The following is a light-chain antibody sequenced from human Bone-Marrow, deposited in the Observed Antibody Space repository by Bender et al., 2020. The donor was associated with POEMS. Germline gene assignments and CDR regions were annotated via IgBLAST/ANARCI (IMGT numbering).Light chain of an antibody. Sequence: QSVLTQPPSASGTPGQRVTISCSGSSSNIGTNPVNWYQQLPGTAPKLLIYINNQRPSGVPDRFSGSKSGNTASLTISGLLAEDEADYYCCSYAAGNIYVFGTGTRVTVL. CDR1: SSNIGTNP. V-gene: IGLV1-44*01. J-gene: IGLJ1*01. CDR3: CSYAAGNIYV. CDR2: INN.